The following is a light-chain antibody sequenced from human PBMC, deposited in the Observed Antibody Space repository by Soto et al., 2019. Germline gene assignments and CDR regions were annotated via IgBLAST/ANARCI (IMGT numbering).Light chain of an antibody. CDR2: GAS. CDR3: QQYGSSRWT. V-gene: IGKV3-20*01. CDR1: QSVSSSY. J-gene: IGKJ1*01. Sequence: EIVLTQSPGTLSLSPGESATLSCRASQSVSSSYLAWYQQKPGQAPRLLIYGASSRATGIPDRFSGSGSGTDFTLTISRLEPEDSAVYYCQQYGSSRWTFGQGTKVEIK.